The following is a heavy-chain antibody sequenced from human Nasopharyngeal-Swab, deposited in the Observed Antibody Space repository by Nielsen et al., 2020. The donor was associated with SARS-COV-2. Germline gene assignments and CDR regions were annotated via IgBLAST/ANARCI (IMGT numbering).Heavy chain of an antibody. CDR1: GYNFNRND. J-gene: IGHJ5*01. D-gene: IGHD3/OR15-3a*01. CDR3: ARGAFGLDHSWFDP. CDR2: MNPKSGEV. V-gene: IGHV1-8*01. Sequence: ASVKVSCKCSGYNFNRNDINWVRQAPGQGLEWMGWMNPKSGEVGYEQKFRGRVTMTRNTATATAYMELSGLRHEDTAVYYCARGAFGLDHSWFDPWGQGTLVTVSS.